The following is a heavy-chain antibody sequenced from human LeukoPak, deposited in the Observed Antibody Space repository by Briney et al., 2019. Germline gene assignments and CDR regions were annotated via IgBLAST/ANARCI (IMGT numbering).Heavy chain of an antibody. D-gene: IGHD4-23*01. CDR1: GFTFSSYY. J-gene: IGHJ4*02. Sequence: GGSLRLSCAASGFTFSSYYMNWVRQAPGKGLEWVSYISSSSSTIYYADSVKGRFTISRDNSKNTLYLQMNSLRAEDTAVYYCVRDYGGNHYFDYWGQGTLVTVSS. CDR3: VRDYGGNHYFDY. V-gene: IGHV3-48*01. CDR2: ISSSSSTI.